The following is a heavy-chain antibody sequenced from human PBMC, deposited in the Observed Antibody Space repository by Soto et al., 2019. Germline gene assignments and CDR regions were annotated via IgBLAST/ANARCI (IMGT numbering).Heavy chain of an antibody. J-gene: IGHJ5*02. CDR2: LYSGGST. CDR3: ARDLRDGGSDTQAPS. Sequence: PGGSLRLSCAVSGFTVSSNFMSWVRQAPGKGLEWDSILYSGGSTYYADSVEGRFTISRHTSKNMLYLQMNSLRTEDTAVYYCARDLRDGGSDTQAPSWGQGTLVTVSS. D-gene: IGHD2-21*02. V-gene: IGHV3-53*04. CDR1: GFTVSSNF.